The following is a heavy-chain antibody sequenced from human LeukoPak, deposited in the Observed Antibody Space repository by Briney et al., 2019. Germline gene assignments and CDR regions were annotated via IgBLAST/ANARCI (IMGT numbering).Heavy chain of an antibody. Sequence: ASVKVSCKASGGTFSSYAISWVRQAPGQGLEWMGRIIPIFGTANYAQKFQGRVTITADKSTSTAYMELSSLRSEDTAVYYCAVVPAAIGPNYGDYEDYWGQGTLVTVSS. CDR3: AVVPAAIGPNYGDYEDY. J-gene: IGHJ4*02. V-gene: IGHV1-69*06. CDR2: IIPIFGTA. D-gene: IGHD2-2*01. CDR1: GGTFSSYA.